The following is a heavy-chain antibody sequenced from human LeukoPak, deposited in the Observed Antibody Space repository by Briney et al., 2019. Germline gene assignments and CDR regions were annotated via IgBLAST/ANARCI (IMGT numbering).Heavy chain of an antibody. V-gene: IGHV1-18*01. Sequence: GASVKVSCKASGYTFTSYGISWVRQAPGQGLEWMGWISAYNGNTNYAQKLQGRVTMTTDTSTSTAYMELRSLRSDDTAVYYCARDPGYCSSTSCFFDYWGQGTLVTVSS. CDR3: ARDPGYCSSTSCFFDY. CDR2: ISAYNGNT. D-gene: IGHD2-2*03. CDR1: GYTFTSYG. J-gene: IGHJ4*02.